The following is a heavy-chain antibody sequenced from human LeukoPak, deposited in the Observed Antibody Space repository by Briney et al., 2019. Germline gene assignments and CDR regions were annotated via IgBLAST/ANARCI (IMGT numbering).Heavy chain of an antibody. CDR3: ASESGSYNDAFDI. V-gene: IGHV1-69*02. J-gene: IGHJ3*02. CDR1: GGTFSSYT. CDR2: IIPILGIA. Sequence: SVKVSCKASGGTFSSYTISWVRQAPGQGLEWMGRIIPILGIANYAQKFQGRVTITADNSTSTAYMELSSLRSEDTAVYYCASESGSYNDAFDIWGQGTMVTVSS. D-gene: IGHD1-26*01.